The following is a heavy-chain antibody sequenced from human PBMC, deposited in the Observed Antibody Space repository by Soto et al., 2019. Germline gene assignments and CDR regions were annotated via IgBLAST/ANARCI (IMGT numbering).Heavy chain of an antibody. CDR2: IYPGDSDT. Sequence: GESLKISCKGSGYSFTSYWIGWVRQMPGKGLESMGIIYPGDSDTRYSPSFQGQVTISADKSISTAYLQWSSLKASYTALYYCARTAAAGKYYYGMDVWGQGTTVTVSS. V-gene: IGHV5-51*01. J-gene: IGHJ6*02. CDR3: ARTAAAGKYYYGMDV. CDR1: GYSFTSYW. D-gene: IGHD6-13*01.